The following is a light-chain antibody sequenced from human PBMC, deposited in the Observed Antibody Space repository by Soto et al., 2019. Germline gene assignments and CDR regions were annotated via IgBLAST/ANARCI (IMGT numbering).Light chain of an antibody. Sequence: SYELTQPPSVSVAPGQTARITCGGHNIRSKSVHWYQQKPGQAPVLVVYDDRDRPSGIPERFSGSNSGNTATLTISRVEAGDEAEYYCQVWDSSSDNFVFGTGTKVTVL. V-gene: IGLV3-21*02. CDR1: NIRSKS. J-gene: IGLJ1*01. CDR3: QVWDSSSDNFV. CDR2: DDR.